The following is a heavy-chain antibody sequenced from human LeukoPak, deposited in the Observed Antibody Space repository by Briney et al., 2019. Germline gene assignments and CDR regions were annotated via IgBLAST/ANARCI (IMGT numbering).Heavy chain of an antibody. D-gene: IGHD6-19*01. V-gene: IGHV4-39*07. CDR3: ATDKRVAVAGTYIYYYYTDV. Sequence: PSETLSLTCTVSGGSISSSSYYWGWIRQPPGKGLEWIWSIYYSGSTYYNPSLKSRVTISVDTSKNQFSLKLSSVTAADTAVYYCATDKRVAVAGTYIYYYYTDVWGNGTTVTISS. J-gene: IGHJ6*03. CDR1: GGSISSSSYY. CDR2: IYYSGST.